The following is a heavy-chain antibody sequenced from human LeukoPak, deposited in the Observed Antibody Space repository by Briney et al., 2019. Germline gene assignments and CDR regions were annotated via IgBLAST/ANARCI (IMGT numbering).Heavy chain of an antibody. CDR1: GFTFSSHY. CDR3: ARDPFDVNSSGYYYPFDY. J-gene: IGHJ4*02. D-gene: IGHD3-22*01. Sequence: GGSLRLSCAGSGFTFSSHYMSWVRQAPGKGLEWVAKINQDGSDEYYVDSVEGRFTISRDNAKNSLYLQMNSLRAEDTAVYYCARDPFDVNSSGYYYPFDYWGQGTLVTVSS. CDR2: INQDGSDE. V-gene: IGHV3-7*01.